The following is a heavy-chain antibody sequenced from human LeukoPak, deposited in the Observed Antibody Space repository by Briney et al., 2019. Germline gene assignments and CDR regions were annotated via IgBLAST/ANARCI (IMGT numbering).Heavy chain of an antibody. D-gene: IGHD4-23*01. CDR1: GYTFTGYY. J-gene: IGHJ4*02. CDR3: ARDLYGGTSATFDY. CDR2: INPNSGGT. V-gene: IGHV1-2*02. Sequence: ASVKVSCKASGYTFTGYYMHWVRQAPGQGLEWMGWINPNSGGTYYAQKFQGRVTMTSDTSISTAYMELSRLRSDNTAVYYCARDLYGGTSATFDYWGQGTLVTGSS.